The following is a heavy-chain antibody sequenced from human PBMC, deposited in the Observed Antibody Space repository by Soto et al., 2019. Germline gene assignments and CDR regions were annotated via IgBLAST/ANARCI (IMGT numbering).Heavy chain of an antibody. Sequence: EVQLLVSGGGLVQPGGSLRLSCAASGFTFSSYAMSWVRQAPGKGLEWVSAISSSGGSTYYADSVMGRITISRDNSKNTLYLQMNSLRAEDTAVYYCAKDGTYYYGSGTNFDPWGQGTLVTVSS. J-gene: IGHJ5*02. D-gene: IGHD3-10*01. CDR2: ISSSGGST. V-gene: IGHV3-23*01. CDR3: AKDGTYYYGSGTNFDP. CDR1: GFTFSSYA.